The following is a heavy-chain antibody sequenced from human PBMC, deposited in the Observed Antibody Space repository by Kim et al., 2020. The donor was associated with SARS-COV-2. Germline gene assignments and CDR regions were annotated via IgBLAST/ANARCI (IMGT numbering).Heavy chain of an antibody. J-gene: IGHJ5*02. Sequence: SVKVSCKASGGTYSSYAISWVRQAPGQGLEWMGGIIPIFPTTNYAQQFQGRVTITADESTSTAYMELSSLRCEDTAVYYCARANWGYGNWLDPWGQGTL. CDR2: IIPIFPTT. D-gene: IGHD7-27*01. V-gene: IGHV1-69*13. CDR3: ARANWGYGNWLDP. CDR1: GGTYSSYA.